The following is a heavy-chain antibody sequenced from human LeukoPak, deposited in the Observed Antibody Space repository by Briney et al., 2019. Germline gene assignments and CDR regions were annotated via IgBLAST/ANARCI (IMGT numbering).Heavy chain of an antibody. J-gene: IGHJ4*02. Sequence: GGSLRLSCAASGFTFSSYGMHWVRQAPGKGLEWVAFIRYDGSNKYYADPVKGRFTISRDNSKNTLYLQMNSLRAEDTAVYYCAKEDYDILTGSAFDYWGQGTLVTVSS. CDR3: AKEDYDILTGSAFDY. CDR1: GFTFSSYG. V-gene: IGHV3-30*02. CDR2: IRYDGSNK. D-gene: IGHD3-9*01.